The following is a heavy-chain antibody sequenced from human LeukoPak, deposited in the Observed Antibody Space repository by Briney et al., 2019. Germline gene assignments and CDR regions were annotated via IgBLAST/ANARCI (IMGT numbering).Heavy chain of an antibody. D-gene: IGHD2-15*01. CDR2: IRYDGSNK. CDR1: GFTFSSYG. Sequence: GGSLRLSCAASGFTFSSYGMHWVRQAPGKGLEWVAFIRYDGSNKYYADSVKGRFTISRDNSKNTLYLQMNSLKTEDTAVYYCTTLEDIVVVVAAWGQGTLVTVSS. V-gene: IGHV3-30*02. CDR3: TTLEDIVVVVAA. J-gene: IGHJ4*02.